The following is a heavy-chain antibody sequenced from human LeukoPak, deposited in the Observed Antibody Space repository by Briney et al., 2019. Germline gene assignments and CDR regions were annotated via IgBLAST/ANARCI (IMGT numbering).Heavy chain of an antibody. J-gene: IGHJ4*02. CDR1: GYTFTGYY. Sequence: EASVTVSCKASGYTFTGYYIHWVRQAPGQGLEWMGRINPNSGGTNYAQKFQGRVTMTRDTSISTAYMELSRLRSDDTAVYYCARVANWNDPEFDYWGQGTLVTVSS. V-gene: IGHV1-2*06. CDR3: ARVANWNDPEFDY. D-gene: IGHD1-1*01. CDR2: INPNSGGT.